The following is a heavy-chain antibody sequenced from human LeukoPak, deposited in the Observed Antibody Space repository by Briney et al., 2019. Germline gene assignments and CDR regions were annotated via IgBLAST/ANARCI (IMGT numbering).Heavy chain of an antibody. CDR3: AGSGWNGGPFDS. Sequence: PSETLSLTCTVSGGSISSSSYYWGWIRQPPGKGLEWIGSIYYSGSTYYNPSLKSRVTISVDTSKNQFSLKLSSVTAADTAVYYCAGSGWNGGPFDSWGQGTLVTVSS. CDR1: GGSISSSSYY. V-gene: IGHV4-39*07. D-gene: IGHD6-19*01. CDR2: IYYSGST. J-gene: IGHJ4*02.